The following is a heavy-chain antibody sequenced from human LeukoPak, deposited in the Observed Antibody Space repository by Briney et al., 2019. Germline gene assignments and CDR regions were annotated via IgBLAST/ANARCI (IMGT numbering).Heavy chain of an antibody. CDR3: ARGGASSGYYWWYFDL. V-gene: IGHV1-18*01. CDR2: ISAYNGNT. Sequence: EASVKVSCKTSGYTFTSYGISWVRQAPGQGLEWMGWISAYNGNTNYAQKLQGRVTMTTDTSTSTAYMELRSLRSDDTAVYYCARGGASSGYYWWYFDLWGRGTLVTVSS. J-gene: IGHJ2*01. CDR1: GYTFTSYG. D-gene: IGHD3-22*01.